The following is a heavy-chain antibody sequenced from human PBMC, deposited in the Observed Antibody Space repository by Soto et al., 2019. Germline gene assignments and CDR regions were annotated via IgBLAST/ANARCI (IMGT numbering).Heavy chain of an antibody. D-gene: IGHD6-13*01. V-gene: IGHV1-69*12. CDR3: ARKGRYSSSGYGGDFDY. Sequence: QVQLVQSGAEVKKPGSSVKVSCKASGGTFSSYAISWVRQAPGQGLEWMGGIIPIFGTANYAQKFQGRVTITADESTSTADMELGSLRSEDTAVYYCARKGRYSSSGYGGDFDYWGQGTLVTVSS. J-gene: IGHJ4*02. CDR1: GGTFSSYA. CDR2: IIPIFGTA.